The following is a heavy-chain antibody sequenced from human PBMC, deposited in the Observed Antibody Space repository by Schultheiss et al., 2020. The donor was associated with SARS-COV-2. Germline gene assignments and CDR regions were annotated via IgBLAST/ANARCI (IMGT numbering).Heavy chain of an antibody. J-gene: IGHJ4*02. Sequence: GGSLRLSCAASGFSFAGTAMSWVRQAPGRGLEWVSAISGSGGSTYYADSVKGRFTISRDNSKNTLYLQMNSLRAEDTAVYYCAKDLWGSSPGSWGQGTLVTVSS. D-gene: IGHD6-13*01. CDR3: AKDLWGSSPGS. V-gene: IGHV3-23*01. CDR1: GFSFAGTA. CDR2: ISGSGGST.